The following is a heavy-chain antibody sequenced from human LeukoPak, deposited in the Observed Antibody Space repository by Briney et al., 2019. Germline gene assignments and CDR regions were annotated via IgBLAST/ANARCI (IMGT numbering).Heavy chain of an antibody. V-gene: IGHV4-30-2*01. Sequence: SETLSLTCTVSGGSISSGGYYWSWIRQPPGKGLEWIGYIYHSGSTYYNPSLKSRVTISVDRSKNQFSLKLSSVTAADTAVYYCARDVGTRVFDPWGQGTPVTVSS. J-gene: IGHJ5*02. CDR3: ARDVGTRVFDP. D-gene: IGHD1-26*01. CDR1: GGSISSGGYY. CDR2: IYHSGST.